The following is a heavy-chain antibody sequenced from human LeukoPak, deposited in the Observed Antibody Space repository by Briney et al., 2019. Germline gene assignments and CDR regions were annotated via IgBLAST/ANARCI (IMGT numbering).Heavy chain of an antibody. D-gene: IGHD1-1*01. CDR3: AREAERRIVN. V-gene: IGHV4-38-2*02. CDR1: GFSITSGYY. J-gene: IGHJ4*02. CDR2: IHVSGTT. Sequence: SDTLSLTCVVSGFSITSGYYWGWIRQPPGKGLEWIANIHVSGTTFYNSSLNSRVAISIDTSKNQFSLKLSSVTAADTAVYFCAREAERRIVNWGRGTLVTVSS.